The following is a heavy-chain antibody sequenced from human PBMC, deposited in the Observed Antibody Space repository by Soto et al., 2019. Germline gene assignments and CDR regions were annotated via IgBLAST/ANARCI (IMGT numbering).Heavy chain of an antibody. V-gene: IGHV4-59*01. J-gene: IGHJ4*02. Sequence: PSETLSLTCTVSGGSISSYYWSWIRQPPGKGLEWIGYIYYSGSTNYNPSLKSRVTISVDTSKNQFSLKLSSVTAADTAVYYCSRNSSSWLHDYGGQETLVTVSS. D-gene: IGHD6-13*01. CDR2: IYYSGST. CDR3: SRNSSSWLHDY. CDR1: GGSISSYY.